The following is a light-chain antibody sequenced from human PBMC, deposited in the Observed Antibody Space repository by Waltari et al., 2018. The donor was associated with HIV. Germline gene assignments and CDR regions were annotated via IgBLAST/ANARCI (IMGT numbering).Light chain of an antibody. CDR3: CSYAGSYTLV. J-gene: IGLJ2*01. V-gene: IGLV2-11*01. CDR2: DVS. Sequence: QSALTQPRSVSGSPGQSVTISCTGTSSDVGGYNYVSWYQQHPGKAPKLMIYDVSKRPSAVPDRFSDSKSGNTASLTISGLQAEDEADYYCCSYAGSYTLVFGGGTKLTVL. CDR1: SSDVGGYNY.